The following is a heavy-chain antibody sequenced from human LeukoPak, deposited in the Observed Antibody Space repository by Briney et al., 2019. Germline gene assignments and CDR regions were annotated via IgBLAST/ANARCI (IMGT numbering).Heavy chain of an antibody. D-gene: IGHD1/OR15-1a*01. CDR1: GDNVSSKSAA. Sequence: SQTLSLTCAISGDNVSSKSAAWKWIKQSPSRGLEWLGRTYYRSKWSSGYAESVKSRPTISPDISKNQFSPQLRSVTPEDTAMYYCARSQTGGTFDYWGQGALVTVSS. CDR2: TYYRSKWSS. CDR3: ARSQTGGTFDY. V-gene: IGHV6-1*01. J-gene: IGHJ4*02.